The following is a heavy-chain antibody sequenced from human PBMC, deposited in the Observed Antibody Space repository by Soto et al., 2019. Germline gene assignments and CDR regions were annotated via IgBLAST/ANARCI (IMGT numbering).Heavy chain of an antibody. J-gene: IGHJ6*02. V-gene: IGHV1-18*01. D-gene: IGHD3-22*01. Sequence: ASVKVSCKASGYTFTSYGISWLRQAPGQGLEWMGWISAYNGNTNYAQKLQGRVTMTTDTSTSTAYMELRSLRSDDTAVYYCARDRVGTMIVVVHYYYYGMDVWGQGTTVTVSS. CDR1: GYTFTSYG. CDR2: ISAYNGNT. CDR3: ARDRVGTMIVVVHYYYYGMDV.